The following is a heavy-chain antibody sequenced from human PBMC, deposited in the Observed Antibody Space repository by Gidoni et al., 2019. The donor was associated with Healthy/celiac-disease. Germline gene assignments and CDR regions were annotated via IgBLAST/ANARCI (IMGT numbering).Heavy chain of an antibody. CDR2: IKQDGSDK. J-gene: IGHJ4*02. V-gene: IGHV3-7*04. CDR1: GFTFSSYW. Sequence: EVQLVESGGGLVQPGGSLRLSCAASGFTFSSYWMSWVRQAPGKGLEWVANIKQDGSDKYYVDSVKGRFTISRDNAKNSLYLQMNSLRAEDTAVYYCARVYSTYYFDYWGQGTLVTVSS. D-gene: IGHD4-4*01. CDR3: ARVYSTYYFDY.